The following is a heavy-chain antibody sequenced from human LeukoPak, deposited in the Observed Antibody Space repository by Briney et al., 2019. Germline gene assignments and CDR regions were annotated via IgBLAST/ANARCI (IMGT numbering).Heavy chain of an antibody. CDR1: GFTVSSNY. Sequence: QSGGSLRLSCAASGFTVSSNYMNWVRQAPGKGLEWVSVIYSGGTTYYADSVKGRFTLSRDNSKNTLYLQMNSLRAEDTAVYYCARWGSGSYHFFDYWGQGTLVTVSS. CDR2: IYSGGTT. D-gene: IGHD1-26*01. J-gene: IGHJ4*02. V-gene: IGHV3-53*01. CDR3: ARWGSGSYHFFDY.